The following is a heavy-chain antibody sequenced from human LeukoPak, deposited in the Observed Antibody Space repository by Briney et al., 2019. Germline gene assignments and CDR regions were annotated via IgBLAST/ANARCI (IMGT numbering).Heavy chain of an antibody. CDR2: IYYSGST. V-gene: IGHV4-39*07. J-gene: IGHJ4*02. Sequence: SETLSLTCTVSGGSISSSSYYWGWIRQPPGKGLEWIGSIYYSGSTYYNPSLKSRVTISVDTSKNQFSLKLSSVTAADTAVYYCARDRVATASIWGQGTLVTVSS. CDR1: GGSISSSSYY. D-gene: IGHD5-18*01. CDR3: ARDRVATASI.